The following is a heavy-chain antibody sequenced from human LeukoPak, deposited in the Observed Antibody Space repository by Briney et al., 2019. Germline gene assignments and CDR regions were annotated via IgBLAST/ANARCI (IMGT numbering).Heavy chain of an antibody. CDR2: IYYSGST. D-gene: IGHD3-10*01. CDR1: GGSISSSSYY. J-gene: IGHJ5*02. Sequence: SETLSLTCTVSGGSISSSSYYWGWIRQPPGKGLEWIGSIYYSGSTYYNPSLKSRVTISVDTSKNQFSLKLSSVTAADTAVYYCARDSVRGVLNWFDPWGQGTLVTVSS. V-gene: IGHV4-39*07. CDR3: ARDSVRGVLNWFDP.